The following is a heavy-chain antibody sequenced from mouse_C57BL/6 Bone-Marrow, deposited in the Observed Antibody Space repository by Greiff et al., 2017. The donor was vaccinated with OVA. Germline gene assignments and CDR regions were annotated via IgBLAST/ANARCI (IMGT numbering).Heavy chain of an antibody. Sequence: VQVVESGPGLVAPSQSLSITCTVSGFSLTSYGVHWVRQPPGKGLEWLVVIWSDGSTTYNSALKSRLSISKDNSKSQVFLKMNSLQTDDTAMDYCARHEGDGYLSWFAYWGQGTLVTVSA. CDR2: IWSDGST. J-gene: IGHJ3*01. D-gene: IGHD2-3*01. CDR1: GFSLTSYG. V-gene: IGHV2-6-1*01. CDR3: ARHEGDGYLSWFAY.